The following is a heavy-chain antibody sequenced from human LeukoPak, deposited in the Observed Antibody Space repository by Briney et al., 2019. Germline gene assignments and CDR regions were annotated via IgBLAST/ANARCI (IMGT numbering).Heavy chain of an antibody. J-gene: IGHJ4*02. Sequence: SETLSLTCTVSGGSISSGSYYWSWIRQPAGKGLEWIGRIYTSGSTDYNPSLKSRVTISKDTSQNHFSLKLSSVTAADTAVYYCAREDVDTGSDCWGQGTLVTVST. D-gene: IGHD5-18*01. CDR3: AREDVDTGSDC. CDR2: IYTSGST. V-gene: IGHV4-61*02. CDR1: GGSISSGSYY.